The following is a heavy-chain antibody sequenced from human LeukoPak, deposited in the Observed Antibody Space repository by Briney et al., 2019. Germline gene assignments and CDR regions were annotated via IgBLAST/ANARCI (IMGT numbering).Heavy chain of an antibody. Sequence: GGSLRLSCAASGFTFSDYYMSWIRQVPGKGLERVAFITSSGTYTKYPDSVKGRFTISRDNSKNTLYLQMNSLRAEDTAVYYCAKVAHIKQWLVDYWGQGTLVTVSS. CDR3: AKVAHIKQWLVDY. V-gene: IGHV3-11*05. CDR2: ITSSGTYT. CDR1: GFTFSDYY. J-gene: IGHJ4*02. D-gene: IGHD6-19*01.